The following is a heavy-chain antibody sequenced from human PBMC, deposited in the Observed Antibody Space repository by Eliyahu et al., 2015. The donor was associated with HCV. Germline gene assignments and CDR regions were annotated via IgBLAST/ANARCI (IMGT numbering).Heavy chain of an antibody. CDR3: AHIKNDYVWGSYESWFDP. Sequence: QITLKESGPTLVKPTQTLTLTCTFSGFSLSXXGVGVGWXRQPPGKALEWLALIYWDDDKRYSPSLKSRLTITKDTSKNQVVLTMTNMDPVDTATYYCAHIKNDYVWGSYESWFDPWGQGTLVTVSS. D-gene: IGHD3-16*01. V-gene: IGHV2-5*02. J-gene: IGHJ5*02. CDR2: IYWDDDK. CDR1: GFSLSXXGVG.